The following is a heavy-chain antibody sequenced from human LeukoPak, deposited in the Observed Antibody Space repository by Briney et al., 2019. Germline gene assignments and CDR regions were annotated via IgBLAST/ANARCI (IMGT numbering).Heavy chain of an antibody. V-gene: IGHV3-23*01. J-gene: IGHJ4*02. Sequence: GGSLRLSCAASGLSFSSFAMSWVREGPARGLEWVSSIRGNRETFYADSVKGRFTLSSDSARNTVYFQLNNLRVEDTAIYYSAKANWVSSTDAVRWGQGTLATVSS. D-gene: IGHD3-16*01. CDR2: IRGNRET. CDR3: AKANWVSSTDAVR. CDR1: GLSFSSFA.